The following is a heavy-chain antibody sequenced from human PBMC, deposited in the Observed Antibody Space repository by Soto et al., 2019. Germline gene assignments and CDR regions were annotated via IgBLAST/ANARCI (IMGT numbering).Heavy chain of an antibody. CDR3: ARGGVVAVAGS. Sequence: QVQLVESGGGVVQPGRSLRLSCAASGFTFSSYAMHWVRQAPGKGLEWVAVISYDGSNKYYADSVKGRFTISRDNSKNSLYLQMNSLRAEDMALYYCARGGVVAVAGSWGQGTLVTVSS. CDR2: ISYDGSNK. V-gene: IGHV3-30-3*01. D-gene: IGHD6-19*01. CDR1: GFTFSSYA. J-gene: IGHJ4*02.